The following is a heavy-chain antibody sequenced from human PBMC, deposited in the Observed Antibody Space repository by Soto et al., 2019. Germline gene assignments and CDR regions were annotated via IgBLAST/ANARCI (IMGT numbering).Heavy chain of an antibody. CDR1: GFTFSSYG. Sequence: QVQLVESGGGVVQPGRSLRLSCAASGFTFSSYGMHWVRQAPGKGLEWVAVISYDGSNKYYADSVKGRFTISRDNSKNKLYLQMNSLKAEDTAVYYCAKGGLVIDYWGQGTLVTVSS. J-gene: IGHJ4*02. CDR2: ISYDGSNK. D-gene: IGHD3-9*01. CDR3: AKGGLVIDY. V-gene: IGHV3-30*18.